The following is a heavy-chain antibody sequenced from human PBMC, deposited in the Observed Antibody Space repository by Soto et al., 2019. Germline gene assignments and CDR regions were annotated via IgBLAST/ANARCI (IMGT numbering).Heavy chain of an antibody. CDR1: GVSTTAYY. CDR2: THHSGYI. V-gene: IGHV4-59*08. J-gene: IGHJ4*02. Sequence: QAQLQESGPGLVKPSETLSLTCSVSGVSTTAYYWGWVRQAPGRGLEWIGFTHHSGYINYRPSIKSRVTMSVDPSKNHISLKLTSVTATDTAVDYCARLQNFVNWSFDHWGQGALVTVSS. CDR3: ARLQNFVNWSFDH. D-gene: IGHD3-3*01.